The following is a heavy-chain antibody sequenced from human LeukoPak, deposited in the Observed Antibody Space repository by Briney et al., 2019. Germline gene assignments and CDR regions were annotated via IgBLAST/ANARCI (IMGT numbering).Heavy chain of an antibody. V-gene: IGHV4-4*02. CDR3: ARGRDYYGSGSYSGNWFDP. Sequence: ASETLSLTCAVSGGSISSSNWWSWVRQPPGKGLEWIGEICHSGSTNYNPSLKSRVTISVDKSKNQFSLKLSSVTAADTAVYYCARGRDYYGSGSYSGNWFDPWGQGTLVTVSS. J-gene: IGHJ5*02. CDR2: ICHSGST. CDR1: GGSISSSNW. D-gene: IGHD3-10*01.